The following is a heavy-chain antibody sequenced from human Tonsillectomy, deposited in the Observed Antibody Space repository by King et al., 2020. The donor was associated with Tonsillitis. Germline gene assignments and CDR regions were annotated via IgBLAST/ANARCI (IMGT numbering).Heavy chain of an antibody. CDR3: ARGSLELLAPVAY. CDR1: GGSFSAYY. V-gene: IGHV4-34*01. CDR2: INHSGST. J-gene: IGHJ4*02. Sequence: VQLQQWGAGLLKPSETLSLTCAVYGGSFSAYYWSWIRQPPGKGLEWIGEINHSGSTNYNPSLKSRVTISVDTSKNQFSLKLSSVTAADTAVYYCARGSLELLAPVAYWGQGTLVTVSS. D-gene: IGHD1-7*01.